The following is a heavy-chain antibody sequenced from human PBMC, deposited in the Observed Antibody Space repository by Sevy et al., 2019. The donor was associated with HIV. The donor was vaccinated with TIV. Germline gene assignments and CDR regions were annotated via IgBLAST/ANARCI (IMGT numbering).Heavy chain of an antibody. CDR2: IRSKPYGGTT. D-gene: IGHD1-26*01. CDR3: ARGRVGGSGASDY. Sequence: GGSLRLSCTTSGFTFSDYVMSWFRQAPGKGLEWVGLIRSKPYGGTTEYAVSVKGRFTFSRDDSKSIAYLQMNSLKTDDTAFFFCARGRVGGSGASDYWGQGTLVTVSS. V-gene: IGHV3-49*03. CDR1: GFTFSDYV. J-gene: IGHJ4*02.